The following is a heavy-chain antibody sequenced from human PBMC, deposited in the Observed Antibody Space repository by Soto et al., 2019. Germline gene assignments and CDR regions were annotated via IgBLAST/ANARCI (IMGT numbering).Heavy chain of an antibody. J-gene: IGHJ4*02. CDR1: GCTYSSYS. V-gene: IGHV3-23*01. Sequence: DVRLLESGGGLIQPGGSLRLSCAASGCTYSSYSMSWVRQAPGKGLEWVSTIGTSASTYYGDSVRGRFTISRDNSRNTLYLQMNSLRAEDTAVYYSADLSRYCTSSNCDCGQGTLVTVSS. CDR2: IGTSAST. D-gene: IGHD2-2*01. CDR3: ADLSRYCTSSNCD.